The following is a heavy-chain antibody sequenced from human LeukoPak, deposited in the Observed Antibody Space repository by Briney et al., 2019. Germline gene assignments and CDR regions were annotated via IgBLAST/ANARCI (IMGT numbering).Heavy chain of an antibody. CDR1: GGTFNSYA. D-gene: IGHD3-22*01. Sequence: SVKVSCKTSGGTFNSYAISWVRQAPGQGLEWMGGITAILRTTNYAQKFQGRVTITADESMSTVYMELSSLRSEDTAVYYCARHSGYHSTMYLDYWGQGTLVTVSS. CDR2: ITAILRTT. CDR3: ARHSGYHSTMYLDY. V-gene: IGHV1-69*13. J-gene: IGHJ4*02.